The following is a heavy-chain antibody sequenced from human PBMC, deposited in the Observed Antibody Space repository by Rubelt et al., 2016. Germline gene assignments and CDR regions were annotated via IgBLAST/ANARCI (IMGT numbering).Heavy chain of an antibody. CDR1: SSYA. Sequence: SSYAMHWVRQAPGKGLEWVAVISYDGSNKYYADSVKGRFTISRDNSKNTLYLQMNSLRAEDTAVYYCARGGDTAMVAYYYYGMDVWGQGTTVTVSS. D-gene: IGHD5-18*01. CDR3: ARGGDTAMVAYYYYGMDV. CDR2: ISYDGSNK. V-gene: IGHV3-30*14. J-gene: IGHJ6*02.